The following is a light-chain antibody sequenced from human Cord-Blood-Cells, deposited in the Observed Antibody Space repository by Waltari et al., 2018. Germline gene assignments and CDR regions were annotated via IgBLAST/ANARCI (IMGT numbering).Light chain of an antibody. CDR1: QSVSSN. Sequence: EIVMTQSPATLSVSQGERATLSCRASQSVSSNLAWYQQKPGQAPRLLIYGASTRATGIPARFSGSGSGTEFTLTISSLQSEDFAVYYCQQYNNWLITFGGGTKVEIK. V-gene: IGKV3-15*01. CDR3: QQYNNWLIT. CDR2: GAS. J-gene: IGKJ4*01.